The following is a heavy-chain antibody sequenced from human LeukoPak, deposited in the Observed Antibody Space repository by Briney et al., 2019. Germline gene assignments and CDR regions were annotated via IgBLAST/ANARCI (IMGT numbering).Heavy chain of an antibody. Sequence: ASVKVSCKASGYTFTGYYMHWVRQAPGQGLEWMGWINPNSGGTKYAQKFQGRVTMTRDTSISTAYMELSRLTSDDTAVYYCASGGERYSSGWYGVYWGQGTLVTVSS. V-gene: IGHV1-2*02. CDR3: ASGGERYSSGWYGVY. CDR1: GYTFTGYY. D-gene: IGHD6-19*01. CDR2: INPNSGGT. J-gene: IGHJ4*02.